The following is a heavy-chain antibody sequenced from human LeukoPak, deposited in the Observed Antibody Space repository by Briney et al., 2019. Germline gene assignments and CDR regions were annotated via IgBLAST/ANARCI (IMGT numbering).Heavy chain of an antibody. D-gene: IGHD3-10*01. CDR1: GFSFTDYY. V-gene: IGHV3-11*06. CDR3: AKDLRHVLLWFGEPPYGMDV. Sequence: PGGSLRLSCAASGFSFTDYYMSWIRQAPGKGLEWVSFINSYSNYTNYADSVKGRFSISRDNAKSSLYLQMNSLRAEDTAVYYCAKDLRHVLLWFGEPPYGMDVWGQGTTVTVSS. CDR2: INSYSNYT. J-gene: IGHJ6*02.